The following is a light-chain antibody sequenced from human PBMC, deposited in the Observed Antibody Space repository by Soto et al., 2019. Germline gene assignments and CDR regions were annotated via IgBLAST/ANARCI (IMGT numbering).Light chain of an antibody. J-gene: IGLJ2*01. CDR2: LNSDGSH. CDR1: SGHSNYA. V-gene: IGLV4-69*01. CDR3: QTWGSGIVV. Sequence: QPVLTQSPSASASLGASVKLTCTLSSGHSNYAIAWHQQQSEKGPRYLMNLNSDGSHSKGDGIPDRFSGSSSGAERYLTISSLQSEDEADYYCQTWGSGIVVFGGGTKLPS.